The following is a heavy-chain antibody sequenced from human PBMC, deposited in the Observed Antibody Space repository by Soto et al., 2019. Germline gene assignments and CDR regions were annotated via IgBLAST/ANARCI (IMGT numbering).Heavy chain of an antibody. Sequence: SETLSLTCIVSGGSISNKYWTWIRQPPGKGLEWIGSIYYTGGTTYHPSLTSRVAISLDTSMQRFSLRLNSVTAADTAVYFCARATVQRHFDSWGQGTLVTVSS. J-gene: IGHJ4*02. CDR2: IYYTGGT. V-gene: IGHV4-59*01. D-gene: IGHD4-4*01. CDR1: GGSISNKY. CDR3: ARATVQRHFDS.